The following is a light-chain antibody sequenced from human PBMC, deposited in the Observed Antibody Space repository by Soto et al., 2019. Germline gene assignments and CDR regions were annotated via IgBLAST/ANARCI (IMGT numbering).Light chain of an antibody. CDR3: SSYTTTATRL. CDR2: EVT. V-gene: IGLV2-14*01. Sequence: QSVLTQPASVSGSPGQSITISCTGTYSDVGGFNYVSWYQQHPGRAPKLMIYEVTNRPSGVSDRFSGSKSGNTASLTISGLQPEDEADYYCSSYTTTATRLFGGGTKLTVL. J-gene: IGLJ3*02. CDR1: YSDVGGFNY.